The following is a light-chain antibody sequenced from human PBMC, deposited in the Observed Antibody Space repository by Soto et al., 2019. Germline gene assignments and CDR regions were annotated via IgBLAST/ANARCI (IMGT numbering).Light chain of an antibody. CDR1: QSISSW. V-gene: IGKV1-5*01. CDR3: QQYNSYSSFT. CDR2: DAF. Sequence: DIQMTQSPSTLSASVGDRVTITCRASQSISSWLAWYQQKPGKAPKVLIYDAFSLESGVPSRFSGSGSGTEFTLTISSLQPDDFATYYCQQYNSYSSFTFGQGTKLEIK. J-gene: IGKJ2*01.